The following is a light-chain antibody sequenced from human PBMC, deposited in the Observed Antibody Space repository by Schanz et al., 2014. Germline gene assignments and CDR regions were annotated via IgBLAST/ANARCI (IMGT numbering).Light chain of an antibody. CDR1: SSNIAINN. CDR2: TND. CDR3: QSYDSSLSGSL. J-gene: IGLJ2*01. V-gene: IGLV1-44*01. Sequence: QSVLTQTPSASATPGQRVTISCSGSSSNIAINNVNWYQQLPGTAPKLLIFTNDERPAGVSDRFSASKSGTSASRAITGLQAEDEADYYGQSYDSSLSGSLFGGGTKLTVL.